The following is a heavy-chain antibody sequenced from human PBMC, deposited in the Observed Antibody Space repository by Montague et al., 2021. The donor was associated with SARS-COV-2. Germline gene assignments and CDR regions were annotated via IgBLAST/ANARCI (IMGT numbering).Heavy chain of an antibody. CDR2: IYLEDSDT. Sequence: QSGAEVKKPGESLKISCEGSGYSFTSYWIAWVRQMPGKGLEWMGIIYLEDSDTRYSPSFQGHVTISADKSMNTAFLQWSSLRASDTAIYYCARQVHIYCSSTSCPFDYWGQGTLVTVSS. V-gene: IGHV5-51*01. D-gene: IGHD2-2*01. CDR3: ARQVHIYCSSTSCPFDY. J-gene: IGHJ4*02. CDR1: GYSFTSYW.